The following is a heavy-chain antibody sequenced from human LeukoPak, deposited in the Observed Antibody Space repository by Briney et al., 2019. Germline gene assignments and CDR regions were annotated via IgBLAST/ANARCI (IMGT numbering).Heavy chain of an antibody. CDR3: AKDRSYYDSSGSPTFDY. CDR2: ISYDGSNK. CDR1: GFTFSSYG. D-gene: IGHD3-22*01. V-gene: IGHV3-30*18. J-gene: IGHJ4*02. Sequence: GGSLRLPCAASGFTFSSYGMHWVRQAPGKGLEWVAVISYDGSNKYYADSVKGRFTISRDNSKNTLYLQMNSLRAEDTAVYYCAKDRSYYDSSGSPTFDYWGQGTLVTDSS.